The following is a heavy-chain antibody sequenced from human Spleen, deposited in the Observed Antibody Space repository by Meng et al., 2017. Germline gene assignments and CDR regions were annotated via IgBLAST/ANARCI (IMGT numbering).Heavy chain of an antibody. CDR3: ASQEESGWYAYPGY. D-gene: IGHD6-19*01. CDR1: GGSVSSISYY. Sequence: QVQLQESGPGLVKPSETLSLTCTVSGGSVSSISYYWSWIRQPPGRGLEWIGDISYSGSTRYNSSLMSRVTISVDTSKNQFSLKLSSVTAADTAVYYCASQEESGWYAYPGYWGQGTLVTVSS. CDR2: ISYSGST. V-gene: IGHV4-61*01. J-gene: IGHJ4*02.